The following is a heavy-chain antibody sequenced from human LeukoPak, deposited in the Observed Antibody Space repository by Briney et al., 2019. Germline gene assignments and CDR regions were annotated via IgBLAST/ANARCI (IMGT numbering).Heavy chain of an antibody. V-gene: IGHV4-39*01. Sequence: SETLSLTCTVSGGSISSSSYCWGWIRQPPGKGLEWIGSIYYSGSTYYNPSLKSRVTISVDTSKNQFSLKLSSVTAADTAVYYCARHKAGENYYDSSGYYELDYWGQGTLVTVSS. CDR1: GGSISSSSYC. CDR2: IYYSGST. CDR3: ARHKAGENYYDSSGYYELDY. D-gene: IGHD3-22*01. J-gene: IGHJ4*02.